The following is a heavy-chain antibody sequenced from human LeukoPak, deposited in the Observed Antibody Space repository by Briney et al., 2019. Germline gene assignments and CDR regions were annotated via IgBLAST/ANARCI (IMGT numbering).Heavy chain of an antibody. CDR3: TTDLAYSSSWYPRFDP. Sequence: GGSLTLSCAASGFTFSNAWMSWVRQAPGKGLEWVGRIKIKTDGGTTDYAARVKGRVTISRDDSKNTLYLQMNSLKTEDTAVYYCTTDLAYSSSWYPRFDPWGQGTLVTVSS. J-gene: IGHJ5*02. D-gene: IGHD6-13*01. V-gene: IGHV3-15*01. CDR1: GFTFSNAW. CDR2: IKIKTDGGTT.